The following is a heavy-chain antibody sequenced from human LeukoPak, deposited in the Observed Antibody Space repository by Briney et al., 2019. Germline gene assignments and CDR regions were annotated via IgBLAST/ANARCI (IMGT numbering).Heavy chain of an antibody. CDR1: GFTFSSYS. D-gene: IGHD6-13*01. CDR3: ARDHGDIAAAGILFDY. CDR2: ISSSSGYI. J-gene: IGHJ4*02. V-gene: IGHV3-21*01. Sequence: PGGSLRLSCAASGFTFSSYSMNWVRQTPGKGLEWVSSISSSSGYINYADSVKGRFTVSRDNAKNSLYLQMNSLRAEDTAVYYCARDHGDIAAAGILFDYWGQGTLVTVSS.